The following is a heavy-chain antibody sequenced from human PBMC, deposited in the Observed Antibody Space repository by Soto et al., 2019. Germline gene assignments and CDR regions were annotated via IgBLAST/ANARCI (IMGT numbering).Heavy chain of an antibody. CDR3: ASTMDV. CDR2: ISYDGSNK. V-gene: IGHV3-30-3*01. J-gene: IGHJ6*02. Sequence: QVQLVESGGGVVQPGRSLRLSCAASGFTFSSYAMHWVRQAPGKGLEWVAVISYDGSNKYYADSVKGRFTISRDNSKNTLYLQKNSLRAEDTAVYYCASTMDVWGQGTTVTVSS. CDR1: GFTFSSYA.